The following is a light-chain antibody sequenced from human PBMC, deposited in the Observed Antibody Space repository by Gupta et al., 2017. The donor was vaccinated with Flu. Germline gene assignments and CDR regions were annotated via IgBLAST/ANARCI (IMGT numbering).Light chain of an antibody. CDR1: NIGSKS. CDR2: DDS. J-gene: IGLJ3*02. CDR3: QVLDSSSDHWV. V-gene: IGLV3-21*02. Sequence: SYVLTQPPSVSVAPGPTARITCGGNNIGSKSVHWYQPKPGQAPVLVVYDDSDRPSGIPERFSGSNSGNTATLTISRAEAGDEADYYCQVLDSSSDHWVFGGGTKLTVL.